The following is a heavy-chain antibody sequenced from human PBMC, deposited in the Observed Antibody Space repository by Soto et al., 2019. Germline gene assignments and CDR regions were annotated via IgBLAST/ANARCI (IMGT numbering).Heavy chain of an antibody. CDR2: INQDGSEK. CDR1: GFTFSTYW. Sequence: PXGSLRLSCAASGFTFSTYWMDWVRQTPGKGLEWVANINQDGSEKNYVDSVKGRFTISRDNAKNSLYLQMSSLTAEDSALYYCSRSLNSWGQGTLVTVSS. J-gene: IGHJ4*02. V-gene: IGHV3-7*01. CDR3: SRSLNS.